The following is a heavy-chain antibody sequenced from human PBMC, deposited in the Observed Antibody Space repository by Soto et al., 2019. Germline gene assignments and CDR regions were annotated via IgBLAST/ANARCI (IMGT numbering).Heavy chain of an antibody. CDR3: AHVPSITGTTSSFDY. CDR1: GFSLSTSGVG. J-gene: IGHJ4*02. CDR2: IYWDDDK. D-gene: IGHD1-7*01. Sequence: KESGPTLVKPTQTLTLTYTFSGFSLSTSGVGVGWIRQPPGKALEWLALIYWDDDKRYSPSLKSRLTITKDTSKNQVVLTMTNMDPVDTATYYCAHVPSITGTTSSFDYWGQGTLVTVSS. V-gene: IGHV2-5*02.